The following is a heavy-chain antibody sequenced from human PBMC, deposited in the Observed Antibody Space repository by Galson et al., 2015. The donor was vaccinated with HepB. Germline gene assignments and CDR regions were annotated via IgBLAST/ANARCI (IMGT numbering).Heavy chain of an antibody. CDR3: ARDQGCSGGSCPSHHYGMDV. J-gene: IGHJ6*02. CDR2: IYSGGST. V-gene: IGHV3-66*01. Sequence: SLRLSCAASGFTVSSNYMSWVRQAPGKGLEWVSVIYSGGSTYYADSVKGRFTISRDNSKNTLYLQMNSLRAEDTAVYYCARDQGCSGGSCPSHHYGMDVWGQGTTVTVSS. CDR1: GFTVSSNY. D-gene: IGHD2-15*01.